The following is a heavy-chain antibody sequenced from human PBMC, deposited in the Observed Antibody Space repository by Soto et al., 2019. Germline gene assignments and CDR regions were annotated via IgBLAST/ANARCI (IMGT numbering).Heavy chain of an antibody. CDR3: ARGGLLPDY. Sequence: QLQLQESGSGLVKPSQTLSLTCAVSGGSISSGGHSWSWIRQPPGKGLECIGYISHSGSTYYNPSLKGRVTISVDRSKNQFSLKLTSVTAADTAVYYCARGGLLPDYWGQGTLVTVSS. CDR1: GGSISSGGHS. J-gene: IGHJ4*02. V-gene: IGHV4-30-2*01. D-gene: IGHD6-19*01. CDR2: ISHSGST.